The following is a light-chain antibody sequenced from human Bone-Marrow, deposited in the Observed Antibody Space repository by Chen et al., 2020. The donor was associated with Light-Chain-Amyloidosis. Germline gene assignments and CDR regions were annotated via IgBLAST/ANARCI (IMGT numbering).Light chain of an antibody. J-gene: IGLJ3*02. Sequence: SYVLTQPSSVSVAPGQTDTIACGGNNIGSTSVHWYQQTQGQAPLLVVYDDIDRPSRITERLPGSNSGNTATLTIRRVEAGDEADCYCQVWDRSSDRPVFGGGTKLTVL. CDR3: QVWDRSSDRPV. V-gene: IGLV3-21*02. CDR2: DDI. CDR1: NIGSTS.